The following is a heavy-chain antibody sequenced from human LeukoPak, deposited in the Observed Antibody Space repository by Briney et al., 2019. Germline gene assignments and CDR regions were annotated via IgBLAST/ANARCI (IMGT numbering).Heavy chain of an antibody. J-gene: IGHJ4*02. Sequence: ASETLSLTCTVSGGSISSYYWSWIRLPPGKGLEWIGYIYYTGATYYNPSLKSRVTISLDTSKNQFSLKLSSMTAADAAVYYCARAGYSYGTGYYFDYWGQGALVTVSS. V-gene: IGHV4-59*01. CDR2: IYYTGAT. D-gene: IGHD5-18*01. CDR3: ARAGYSYGTGYYFDY. CDR1: GGSISSYY.